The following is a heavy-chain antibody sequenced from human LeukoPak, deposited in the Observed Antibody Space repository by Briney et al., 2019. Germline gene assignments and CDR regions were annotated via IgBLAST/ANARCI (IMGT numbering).Heavy chain of an antibody. CDR3: ATRGQQLHYFDF. CDR2: IWSDGSNQ. D-gene: IGHD6-13*01. J-gene: IGHJ4*02. Sequence: AGGSLRLSCAASGFTFSSYGMHWVRQAPGKGLEWVAVIWSDGSNQYYADSVKGRFTISRDNSKNTLYLQMNSLRAEDTAVYYYATRGQQLHYFDFWGQGALVTVSS. CDR1: GFTFSSYG. V-gene: IGHV3-33*01.